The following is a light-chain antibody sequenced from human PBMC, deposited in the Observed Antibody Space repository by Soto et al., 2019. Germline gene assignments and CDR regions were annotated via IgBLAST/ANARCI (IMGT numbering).Light chain of an antibody. CDR2: AAS. J-gene: IGKJ1*01. CDR3: QKYDSAPWT. Sequence: DIQMTQSPSSLSASVRDRVTITCRASQGISTYLAWYQQKPGKVPKLLIYAASTLQSGVPSRFSGSGSGTDFTLTISSLQPEDVATSYCQKYDSAPWTFGQGTKVEIK. V-gene: IGKV1-27*01. CDR1: QGISTY.